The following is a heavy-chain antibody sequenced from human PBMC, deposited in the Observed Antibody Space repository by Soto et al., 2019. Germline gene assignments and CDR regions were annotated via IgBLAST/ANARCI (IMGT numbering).Heavy chain of an antibody. CDR1: GGSISSSSYY. D-gene: IGHD6-13*01. CDR3: ARHGAAGTDYFDY. CDR2: IYYSGST. J-gene: IGHJ4*02. V-gene: IGHV4-39*01. Sequence: PSETLSLTCTVSGGSISSSSYYWGWIRQPPGKGLEWIGSIYYSGSTYYNPSLKSRVTISVDTSKNQFSLKLSSVTAADTAVYYCARHGAAGTDYFDYWGQGTLVTAPQ.